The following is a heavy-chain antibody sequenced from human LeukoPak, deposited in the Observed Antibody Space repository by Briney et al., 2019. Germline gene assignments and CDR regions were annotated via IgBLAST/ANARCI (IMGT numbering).Heavy chain of an antibody. CDR3: ASYYDPYYFDY. CDR1: GGSFSGYN. J-gene: IGHJ4*02. Sequence: SETLSLTCAVYGGSFSGYNWSWIRQPPGKGLEWIGEINHSGSTNYNPSLKSRVTISVDTSKNQFSLKLSSVTAADTAVYYCASYYDPYYFDYWGQGTLVTVSS. CDR2: INHSGST. V-gene: IGHV4-34*01. D-gene: IGHD3-22*01.